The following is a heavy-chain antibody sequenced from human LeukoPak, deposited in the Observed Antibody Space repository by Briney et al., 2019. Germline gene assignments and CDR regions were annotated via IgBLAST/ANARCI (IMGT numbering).Heavy chain of an antibody. CDR3: AKDVYYYDSSAYSSLDY. J-gene: IGHJ4*02. D-gene: IGHD3-22*01. Sequence: GGSLRLSCAASGFPFSDYVMHWVRQAPGKGLEWVSVIRYDGNNKYYADSVKGRFTISRDNSRNTLYLQMNSLRAEDTAVYYCAKDVYYYDSSAYSSLDYWGQGTLVTVSS. V-gene: IGHV3-30*02. CDR2: IRYDGNNK. CDR1: GFPFSDYV.